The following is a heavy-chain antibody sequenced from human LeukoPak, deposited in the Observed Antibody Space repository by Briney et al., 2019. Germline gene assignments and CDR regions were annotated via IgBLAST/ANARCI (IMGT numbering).Heavy chain of an antibody. CDR1: GFTFSSYG. Sequence: GGSLRLSCAASGFTFSSYGMHWVRQAPGKGLEWVAVISYDGSNKYYADSVKGRFTISRDNAKNTLYLQMNSLRAEDTAVYYCAKDRYGSGIYYFDYWGQGTLVTVSS. V-gene: IGHV3-30*18. D-gene: IGHD3-10*01. CDR2: ISYDGSNK. CDR3: AKDRYGSGIYYFDY. J-gene: IGHJ4*02.